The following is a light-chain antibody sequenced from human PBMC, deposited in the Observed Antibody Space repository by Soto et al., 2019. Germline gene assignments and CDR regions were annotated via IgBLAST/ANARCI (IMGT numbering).Light chain of an antibody. CDR1: SSDVGGSNF. Sequence: QSVLTQPASVSDSPGESITISCTGTSSDVGGSNFVSWYPQHPGTPPKLIIYDVANRPSGVSNRFSGSKSGSTASLIISRLQTEDEAEYYCVSYTSSTTYVFGTGTKVTVL. J-gene: IGLJ1*01. CDR3: VSYTSSTTYV. V-gene: IGLV2-14*03. CDR2: DVA.